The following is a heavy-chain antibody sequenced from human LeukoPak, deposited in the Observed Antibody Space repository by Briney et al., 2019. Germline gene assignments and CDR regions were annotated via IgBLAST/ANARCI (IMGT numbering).Heavy chain of an antibody. J-gene: IGHJ2*01. CDR3: ARGGGYDSGYPRYFDL. Sequence: PGGSLRLSCAASGFSFSDYYMSWIRQAPGKGLEWVSWVSFISSPGSTTYYADSVKGRFTISRDNAKNSLYLQMNGLSAGDTAVYYCARGGGYDSGYPRYFDLWGRGTLVTVSS. CDR1: GFSFSDYY. D-gene: IGHD3-9*01. CDR2: ISSPGSTT. V-gene: IGHV3-11*01.